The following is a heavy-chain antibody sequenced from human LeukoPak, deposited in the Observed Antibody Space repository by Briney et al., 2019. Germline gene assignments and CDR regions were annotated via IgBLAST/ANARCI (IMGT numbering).Heavy chain of an antibody. V-gene: IGHV4-30-2*01. CDR2: IHHSGST. CDR1: GGSISSGKYY. D-gene: IGHD2-21*01. CDR3: ARDYHCGGGDCSWVYY. J-gene: IGHJ4*02. Sequence: SETLSLTCIVSGGSISSGKYYWSWIRQPPGKGLEWIGYIHHSGSTYYNPSLNSRVTVSVDRSKNQFSLKMTSVTAADTAVYYCARDYHCGGGDCSWVYYWGQGTLVTVSS.